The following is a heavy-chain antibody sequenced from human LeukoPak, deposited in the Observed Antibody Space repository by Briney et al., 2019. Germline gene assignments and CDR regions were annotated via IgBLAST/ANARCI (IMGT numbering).Heavy chain of an antibody. Sequence: PSQTLSLTCAVSGGSISSGGYSWSWMRQPPGKGLEWIGYIYHSGSTYYNPSLKSRVTISVDRSKNQFSLKLSSVTAADTAVYYCARALGDDSSGYYDYWGQGTLVTVSS. CDR3: ARALGDDSSGYYDY. J-gene: IGHJ4*02. CDR2: IYHSGST. V-gene: IGHV4-30-2*01. CDR1: GGSISSGGYS. D-gene: IGHD3-22*01.